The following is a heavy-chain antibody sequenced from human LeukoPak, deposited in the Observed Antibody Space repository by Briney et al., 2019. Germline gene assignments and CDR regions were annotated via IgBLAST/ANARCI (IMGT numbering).Heavy chain of an antibody. V-gene: IGHV1-18*01. CDR1: GYTFTSYG. J-gene: IGHJ4*02. D-gene: IGHD3-16*02. CDR2: ISAYNGNT. CDR3: ARDVSMVITFGGVIVKDY. Sequence: ASVKVSCKASGYTFTSYGISWVRQAPGQGLEWMGCISAYNGNTNYAQKLQGRVTMTTDTSTSTAYMELRSLRSDDTAVYYCARDVSMVITFGGVIVKDYWGQGTMVTVSS.